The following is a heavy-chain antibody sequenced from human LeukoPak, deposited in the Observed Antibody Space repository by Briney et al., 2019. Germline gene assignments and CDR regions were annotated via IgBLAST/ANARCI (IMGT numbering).Heavy chain of an antibody. J-gene: IGHJ4*02. CDR2: VYHSGSS. Sequence: SETLSLTCTVTAYSISSGYYWGWIRQPPGKGVECIEGVYHSGSSFYNPSLKSRVTISADTSKNQLSLKLNSVTAADTAVYYCARHWGNGHGTGAGPIDYWGQGTLVTVSS. CDR3: ARHWGNGHGTGAGPIDY. V-gene: IGHV4-38-2*02. CDR1: AYSISSGYY. D-gene: IGHD3/OR15-3a*01.